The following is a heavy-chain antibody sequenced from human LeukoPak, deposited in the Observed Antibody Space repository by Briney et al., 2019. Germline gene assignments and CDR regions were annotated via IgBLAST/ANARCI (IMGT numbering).Heavy chain of an antibody. V-gene: IGHV3-74*01. CDR2: IASDGSST. D-gene: IGHD5-24*01. CDR3: TRVGYIDEGIDY. CDR1: GFTFSNYW. J-gene: IGHJ4*02. Sequence: GGSLRLSCAASGFTFSNYWMNWVRQAPGKGLVWVSRIASDGSSTTYADSVKGRFSISRDNAKNTLYLQMNSLRVEDTAIYYCTRVGYIDEGIDYWGQGTLVTVSS.